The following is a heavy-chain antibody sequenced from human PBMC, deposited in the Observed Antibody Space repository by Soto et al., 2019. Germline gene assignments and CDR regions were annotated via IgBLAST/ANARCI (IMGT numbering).Heavy chain of an antibody. CDR1: GYTFTSYY. V-gene: IGHV1-46*01. Sequence: ASVKVSCKASGYTFTSYYMHWVRQAPGQGLEWMGIINPSGGSTSYAQKFQGRVTMTRDTSTSTVYMELSSLRSEDTAVYYCARASGTAMAGYYGMDVWGQGTTVTVSS. J-gene: IGHJ6*02. D-gene: IGHD5-18*01. CDR2: INPSGGST. CDR3: ARASGTAMAGYYGMDV.